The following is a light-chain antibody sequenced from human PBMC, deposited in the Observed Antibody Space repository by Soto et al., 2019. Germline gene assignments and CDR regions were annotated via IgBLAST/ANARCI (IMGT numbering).Light chain of an antibody. CDR1: QTVSGNY. J-gene: IGKJ5*01. V-gene: IGKV3-20*01. CDR2: SAS. Sequence: EIVLTQSPGTLSLSPGERATLSCRASQTVSGNYLAWYHQKPGQAPRLLIHSASTRAPGIPDRFSASGAGTDFTLTISRLEPEDSAVYYCQQYNNWPPYTFGQGTRLEIK. CDR3: QQYNNWPPYT.